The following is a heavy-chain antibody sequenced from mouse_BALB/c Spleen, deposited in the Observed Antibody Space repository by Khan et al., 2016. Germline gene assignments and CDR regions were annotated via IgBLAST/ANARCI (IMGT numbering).Heavy chain of an antibody. D-gene: IGHD1-1*01. J-gene: IGHJ3*01. CDR3: TRRGSHYFGRNLFVD. V-gene: IGHV1S135*01. CDR1: GYAFTNYN. Sequence: VQLQQSGPELVKPGASVKVSCKASGYAFTNYNIYWVKQSHGRSLEWIGYVDPYNGDTGYNQKFKGKATLTVDKSSSTAYMHLNSLTSEDSADYYCTRRGSHYFGRNLFVDWGQGTLVTVSA. CDR2: VDPYNGDT.